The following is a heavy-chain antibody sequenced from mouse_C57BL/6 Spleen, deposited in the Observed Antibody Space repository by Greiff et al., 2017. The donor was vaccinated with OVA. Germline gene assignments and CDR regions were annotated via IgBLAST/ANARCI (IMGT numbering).Heavy chain of an antibody. CDR3: ARRGNDYDADY. Sequence: VKLMESGAELVKPGASVKISCKASGYAFSSYWMNWVKQRPGKGLEWIGQIYPGDGDTNYNGKFKGKATLTADKSSSTAYMQLSSLTSEDSAVYFCARRGNDYDADYWGQGTTLTVSS. CDR2: IYPGDGDT. D-gene: IGHD2-4*01. J-gene: IGHJ2*01. V-gene: IGHV1-80*01. CDR1: GYAFSSYW.